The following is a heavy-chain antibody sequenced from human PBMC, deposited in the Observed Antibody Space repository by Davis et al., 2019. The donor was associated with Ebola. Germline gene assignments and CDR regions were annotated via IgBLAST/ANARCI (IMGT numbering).Heavy chain of an antibody. Sequence: GESLKISCQGSGYSFTSYWIGWVRQMPGKGLEWMGIIYPGDSDTRYSPSFQGQVTISADKSISTAYLQWSSLKASDTAMYYCARLSQALYDGYGMDVWGQGTTVTVSS. CDR3: ARLSQALYDGYGMDV. CDR2: IYPGDSDT. J-gene: IGHJ6*02. D-gene: IGHD5/OR15-5a*01. CDR1: GYSFTSYW. V-gene: IGHV5-51*01.